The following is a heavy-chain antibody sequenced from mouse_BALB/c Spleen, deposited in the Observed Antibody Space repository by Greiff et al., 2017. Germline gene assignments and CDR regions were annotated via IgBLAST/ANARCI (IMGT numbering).Heavy chain of an antibody. D-gene: IGHD3-1*01. CDR3: TRTARATDFDY. J-gene: IGHJ2*01. Sequence: EVQLVESGGGLVKPGGSLKLSCAASGFTFSSYTMSWVRQTPEKRLEWVATISSGGSYTYYPDSVKGRFTISRDNAKNTLYLQMSSLKSEDTAMYYCTRTARATDFDYWGQGTTLTVSS. CDR1: GFTFSSYT. CDR2: ISSGGSYT. V-gene: IGHV5-6-4*01.